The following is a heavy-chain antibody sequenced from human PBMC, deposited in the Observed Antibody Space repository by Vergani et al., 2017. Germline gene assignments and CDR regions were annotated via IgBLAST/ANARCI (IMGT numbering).Heavy chain of an antibody. CDR1: GFTFSSYA. V-gene: IGHV3-23*04. CDR3: AKDWELSFASYYFDY. Sequence: VQLVESGGGLVKPGGSLRLSCAASGFTFSSYAMSWVRQAPGKGLEWVSAISGSGGSTYYADSVKGRFTICRDNSKNTLYLQMNSRRAEDTAVYYCAKDWELSFASYYFDYCGQGTLVTVDS. CDR2: ISGSGGST. D-gene: IGHD3-16*02. J-gene: IGHJ4*02.